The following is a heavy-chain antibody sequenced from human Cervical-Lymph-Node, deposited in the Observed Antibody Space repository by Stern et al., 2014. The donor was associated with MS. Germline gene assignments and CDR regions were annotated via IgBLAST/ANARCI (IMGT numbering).Heavy chain of an antibody. J-gene: IGHJ4*02. CDR2: IYSSGTT. Sequence: QVQLQESGPGLVKPSQTLSLTCTVSGDSISSGNYYWSWIRQPAGKGLEWIGRIYSSGTTYYNPSLRRRVTISIDTSNNRFSLKLSSVTATDTAVYYCATQGRALAPDWGQGTLVTVSS. CDR3: ATQGRALAPD. CDR1: GDSISSGNYY. V-gene: IGHV4-61*02.